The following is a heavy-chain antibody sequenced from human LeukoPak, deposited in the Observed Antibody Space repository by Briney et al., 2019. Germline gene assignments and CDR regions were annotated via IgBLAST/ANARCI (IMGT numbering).Heavy chain of an antibody. CDR1: GYTFTSYG. J-gene: IGHJ4*02. CDR2: ISAYNGNT. Sequence: ASVKVSCRASGYTFTSYGISWVRQAPGQGPEWMGWISAYNGNTNYAQKLQGRVTMTTDTSTSTAYMELRSLRSDDTAVYYCATFYDYDILTGPPNYWGQGTLVTVSS. D-gene: IGHD3-9*01. V-gene: IGHV1-18*01. CDR3: ATFYDYDILTGPPNY.